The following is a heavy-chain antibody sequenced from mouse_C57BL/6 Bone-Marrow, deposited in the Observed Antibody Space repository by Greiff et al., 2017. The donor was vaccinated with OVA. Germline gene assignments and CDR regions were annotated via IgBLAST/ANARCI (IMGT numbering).Heavy chain of an antibody. CDR3: ARDPDY. CDR1: GFTFSDYY. V-gene: IGHV5-16*01. J-gene: IGHJ2*01. Sequence: EVKVVESEGGLVQPGSSMKLSCTASGFTFSDYYMAWVRQVPEKGLEWVANINYDGSSTYYLDSLKSRFIISRDNAKNILYLQMSSLKSEDTATYYCARDPDYWGQGTTLTVSS. CDR2: INYDGSST.